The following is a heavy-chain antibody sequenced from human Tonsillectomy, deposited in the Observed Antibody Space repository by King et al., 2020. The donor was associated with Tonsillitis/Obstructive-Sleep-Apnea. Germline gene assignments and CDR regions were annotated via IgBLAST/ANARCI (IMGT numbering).Heavy chain of an antibody. V-gene: IGHV4-31*03. CDR3: ARGEGHRSPLGMDV. CDR2: IYYSGTT. Sequence: HVQLQESGPGLVKPSQTLSLTCTVSGGSISSGGYYWSWIRQHPGKGLEWIGYIYYSGTTYYNPSLKSRVTISVDTSKNQFSLKLNSVTAADPAVYYCARGEGHRSPLGMDVWGQGTTVTVSS. D-gene: IGHD1-26*01. CDR1: GGSISSGGYY. J-gene: IGHJ6*02.